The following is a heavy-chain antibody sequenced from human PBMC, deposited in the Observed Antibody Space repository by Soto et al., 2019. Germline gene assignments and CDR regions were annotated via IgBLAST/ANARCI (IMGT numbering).Heavy chain of an antibody. CDR3: ARRGDGYKRAFDI. V-gene: IGHV4-59*01. CDR2: IYYSGST. CDR1: GGSISSYY. Sequence: SSETLSLTCTVSGGSISSYYWSWIRQPPGKGLEWIGYIYYSGSTNYNPSLKSRVTISVDTSKNQFSLKLSSVTAADTAVYYCARRGDGYKRAFDIWGQGTMVTVSS. D-gene: IGHD5-12*01. J-gene: IGHJ3*02.